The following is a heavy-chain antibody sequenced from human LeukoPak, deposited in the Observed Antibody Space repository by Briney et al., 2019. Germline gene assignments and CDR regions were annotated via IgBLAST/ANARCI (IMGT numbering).Heavy chain of an antibody. V-gene: IGHV4-39*01. CDR2: IYYSGST. CDR3: ARHVAGLFDY. Sequence: SETLYLTCTVSGGSLSSSSYYWGWIRQPPGKGLEWIGSIYYSGSTYYNPSLKSRVTISVDTSKNQFSLKLSSVTAADTAVYYCARHVAGLFDYWGQGTLVTVSS. J-gene: IGHJ4*02. CDR1: GGSLSSSSYY. D-gene: IGHD2-15*01.